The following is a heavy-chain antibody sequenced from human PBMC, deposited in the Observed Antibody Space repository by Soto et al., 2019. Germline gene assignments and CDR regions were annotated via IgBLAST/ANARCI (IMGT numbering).Heavy chain of an antibody. Sequence: WETLSLTCTVSGGSISSYYWSWIRQPPGKGLEWIGNIYYSGSTNYNPSLKSRVTISVDTSKNQFPLKLSSVTAADTAVYYCARERYYGMDVWGQGTTVTVSS. CDR1: GGSISSYY. J-gene: IGHJ6*02. V-gene: IGHV4-59*01. CDR2: IYYSGST. CDR3: ARERYYGMDV.